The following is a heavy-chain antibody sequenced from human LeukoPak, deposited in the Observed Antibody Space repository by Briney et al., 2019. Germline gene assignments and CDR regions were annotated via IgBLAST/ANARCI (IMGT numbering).Heavy chain of an antibody. V-gene: IGHV4-38-2*02. CDR1: GYSISSGYY. CDR2: IYHSGST. CDR3: ARGFRGDNFDY. Sequence: SETLSLTCTVSGYSISSGYYWGWIRQPPGKGLEWIGSIYHSGSTYYNPSLRSRVTISVDTSKNQFSLKLSSVTAADTAVYFCARGFRGDNFDYWGQGTLVTVSS. D-gene: IGHD7-27*01. J-gene: IGHJ4*02.